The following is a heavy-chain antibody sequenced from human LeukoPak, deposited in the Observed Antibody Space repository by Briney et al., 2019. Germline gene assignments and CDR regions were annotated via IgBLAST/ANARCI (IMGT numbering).Heavy chain of an antibody. V-gene: IGHV4-38-2*02. CDR1: GYSISSGYY. CDR3: ARGKRYYYDSSGYPVGWFDP. Sequence: SETLSLTCTVSGYSISSGYYWGWIRQPPGKGLEWIGSIYHSGSTYYNPSLKSRVTISVDTSKNQFSLKLSSVTAADTAVYYCARGKRYYYDSSGYPVGWFDPWGQGTLVTVSS. D-gene: IGHD3-22*01. J-gene: IGHJ5*02. CDR2: IYHSGST.